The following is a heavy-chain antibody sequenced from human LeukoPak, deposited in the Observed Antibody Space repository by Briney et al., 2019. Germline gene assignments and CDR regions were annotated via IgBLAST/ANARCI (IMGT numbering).Heavy chain of an antibody. CDR3: ARDDVAGTDPFDY. V-gene: IGHV3-7*01. D-gene: IGHD6-19*01. CDR1: GFTFSSYW. CDR2: IKQDGSEK. J-gene: IGHJ4*02. Sequence: PGGSLRLSCAASGFTFSSYWMSWVRQAPGKGLEWVANIKQDGSEKYYVDSVKGRFTISRDNAKNSLYLQMNSLRAEDTAVYYCARDDVAGTDPFDYWGQGTLVTVSS.